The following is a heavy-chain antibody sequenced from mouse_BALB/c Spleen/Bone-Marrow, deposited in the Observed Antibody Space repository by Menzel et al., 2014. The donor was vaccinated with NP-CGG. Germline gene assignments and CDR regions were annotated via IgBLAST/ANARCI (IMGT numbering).Heavy chain of an antibody. Sequence: EVMLVESGGGLVQPGGSLRLSCATSGFTFSAFYMEWVRQPPGKRLEWIAASRNKPKDYTTEYSASVKGRFIVSRDTSQSILYRQMNPLRAEDTAIYYCARDVGYGNCFAYWGQGTLVTVSA. J-gene: IGHJ3*01. V-gene: IGHV7-1*02. CDR2: SRNKPKDYTT. CDR3: ARDVGYGNCFAY. CDR1: GFTFSAFY. D-gene: IGHD2-10*02.